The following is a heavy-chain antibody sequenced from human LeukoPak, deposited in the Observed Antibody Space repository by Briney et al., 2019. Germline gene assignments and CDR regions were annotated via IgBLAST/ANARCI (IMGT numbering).Heavy chain of an antibody. J-gene: IGHJ4*02. Sequence: PGGSLRLSCAASGFTFDDYAMHWVRQAPGKGLEWVSLISWNSGSIGYADSVKGRFTISRDNAKNSLYLQMNSLRAEDTALYYCAKGLGVTTPNFDYWGQGTLVTVSS. CDR3: AKGLGVTTPNFDY. CDR2: ISWNSGSI. V-gene: IGHV3-9*01. D-gene: IGHD4-17*01. CDR1: GFTFDDYA.